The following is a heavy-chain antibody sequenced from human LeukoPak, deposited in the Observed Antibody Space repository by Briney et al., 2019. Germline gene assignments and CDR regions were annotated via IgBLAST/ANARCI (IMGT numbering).Heavy chain of an antibody. CDR3: ARDRGGITRY. CDR2: IYSGGYT. J-gene: IGHJ4*02. Sequence: GGSLRLSRAASGFTVSSNYMSWVRQAPGKGLEWVSVIYSGGYTYYADSVKGRFNISRDNAKNTLYLQMNSLRAEDTAVYYCARDRGGITRYWGQGTLVTVSS. CDR1: GFTVSSNY. V-gene: IGHV3-66*01. D-gene: IGHD3-10*01.